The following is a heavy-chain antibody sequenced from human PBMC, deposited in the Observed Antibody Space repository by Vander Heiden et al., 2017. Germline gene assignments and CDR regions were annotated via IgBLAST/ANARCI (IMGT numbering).Heavy chain of an antibody. Sequence: QVQLVQSGAEGKKPGSSVKVSCKASGGTFSSYVIRCVGQAPGQGVEWMGGISTILGTAKYAQKLQGRVTITAAKSTRTAYMERSSLRSEGTAVDYCAIRMIAVAAAHYYYGMDGRGQGTTVTVSS. CDR1: GGTFSSYV. J-gene: IGHJ6*02. V-gene: IGHV1-69*06. CDR2: ISTILGTA. D-gene: IGHD6-19*01. CDR3: AIRMIAVAAAHYYYGMDG.